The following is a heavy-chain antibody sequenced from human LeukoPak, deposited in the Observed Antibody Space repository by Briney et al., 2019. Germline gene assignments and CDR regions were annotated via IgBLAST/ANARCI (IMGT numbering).Heavy chain of an antibody. J-gene: IGHJ4*02. Sequence: SVKVSCKASGGTFSSYAISWVRQAPGQGLEWMGRIIPIFGTANYAQKFQGRVTITTDESMSTAYMELSSLRSEDTAVYYCAAGEGYCSSTSCYNFDYWGQGTLVTVSS. V-gene: IGHV1-69*05. CDR1: GGTFSSYA. D-gene: IGHD2-2*02. CDR2: IIPIFGTA. CDR3: AAGEGYCSSTSCYNFDY.